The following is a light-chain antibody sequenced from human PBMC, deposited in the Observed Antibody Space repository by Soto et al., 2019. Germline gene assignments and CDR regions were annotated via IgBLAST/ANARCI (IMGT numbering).Light chain of an antibody. V-gene: IGKV3-11*01. CDR1: QSVHTF. CDR3: QQRFKWPFT. Sequence: EIVLTQSPGTLSLSPGGRATLSCRASQSVHTFLAWYQQKPGQSPRLLISDTSNRATGVPARFSGSGSGTDFTLRISYLEPEDFAMYYCQQRFKWPFTFGVNTRVEIE. CDR2: DTS. J-gene: IGKJ4*01.